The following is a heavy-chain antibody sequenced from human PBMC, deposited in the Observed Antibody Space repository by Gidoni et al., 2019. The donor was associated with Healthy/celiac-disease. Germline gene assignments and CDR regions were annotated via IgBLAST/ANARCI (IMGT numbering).Heavy chain of an antibody. D-gene: IGHD6-13*01. CDR3: ARGSEQQLVPHFFDY. CDR2: INPSGGST. CDR1: GYTFTSYY. V-gene: IGHV1-46*01. Sequence: QVQLVQSGAEVKKPGASVKVSYKASGYTFTSYYMHWVRQAPGQGLEWMGIINPSGGSTSYAQKFQGRVTMTRDTSTSTVYMELSSLRSEDTAVYYCARGSEQQLVPHFFDYWGQGTLVTVSS. J-gene: IGHJ4*02.